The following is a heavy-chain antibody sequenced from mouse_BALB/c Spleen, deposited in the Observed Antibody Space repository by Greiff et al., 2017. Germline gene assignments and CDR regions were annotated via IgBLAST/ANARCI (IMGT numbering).Heavy chain of an antibody. CDR1: GYTFTDYE. CDR2: IDPETGGT. Sequence: VQLVESGAELVRPGASVTMSCKASGYTFTDYEMHWVKQTPVHGLEWIGAIDPETGGTAYNQKFKGKATLTADKSSSTAYMELRSLTSEDSAVYYCTIITTGVADWYFDVWGAGTTVTVSS. CDR3: TIITTGVADWYFDV. V-gene: IGHV1-15*01. D-gene: IGHD1-1*01. J-gene: IGHJ1*01.